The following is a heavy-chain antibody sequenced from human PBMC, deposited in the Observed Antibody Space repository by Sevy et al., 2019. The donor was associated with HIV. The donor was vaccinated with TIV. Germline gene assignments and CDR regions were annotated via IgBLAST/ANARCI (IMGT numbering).Heavy chain of an antibody. D-gene: IGHD4-17*01. CDR2: IWYDGSNK. CDR3: ARGYGDYRIDAFDI. Sequence: GGSLRLSCAASGFTFSSYGMHWVRQAPGKGLEGVEVIWYDGSNKYYADSVKRRFTISRDNSKNTLYLQMNSLRAEETAVYYCARGYGDYRIDAFDIWGQGTMVTVSS. V-gene: IGHV3-33*01. CDR1: GFTFSSYG. J-gene: IGHJ3*02.